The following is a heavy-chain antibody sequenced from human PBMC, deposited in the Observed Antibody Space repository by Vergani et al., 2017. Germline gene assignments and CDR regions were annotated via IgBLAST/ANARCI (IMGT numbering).Heavy chain of an antibody. CDR3: ARTRGTIVVVPAAIFNYYYYMDV. D-gene: IGHD2-2*01. J-gene: IGHJ6*03. CDR2: IYYSGST. V-gene: IGHV4-31*03. CDR1: GGSISSGGYY. Sequence: QVQLQESGPGLVKPSQTLSLTCTVSGGSISSGGYYWSWIRQHPGKGLEWIGYIYYSGSTYYNPSLKSRVTISVDTSKNQFSLKLSSVTAADTAVYYCARTRGTIVVVPAAIFNYYYYMDVWGKGTTVTVSS.